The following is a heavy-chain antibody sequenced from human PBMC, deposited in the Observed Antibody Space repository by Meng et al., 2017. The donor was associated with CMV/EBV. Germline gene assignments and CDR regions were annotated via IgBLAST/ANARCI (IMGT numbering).Heavy chain of an antibody. CDR1: GGTFSSYT. CDR2: SIPILGIA. Sequence: SCKDSGGTFSSYTISWVRQAPGQGLEWMGRSIPILGIANYAQKFQGRVTITADKSTSTAYMELSSLRSEDTAVYCCARDRLRQGFDPWGQGTLVTVSS. V-gene: IGHV1-69*04. J-gene: IGHJ5*02. CDR3: ARDRLRQGFDP. D-gene: IGHD4-17*01.